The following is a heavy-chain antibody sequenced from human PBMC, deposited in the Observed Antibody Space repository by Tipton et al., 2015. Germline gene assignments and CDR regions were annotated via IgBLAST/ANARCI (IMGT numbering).Heavy chain of an antibody. CDR3: ARDYGGPRGYFDY. Sequence: SLRLSCAASGFTFNTYALAWVRQAPGKGLEWVSLIYGAGRTYYADSVKGRFTISRDNSKNTLYLQMNSLRAEDTAVYFCARDYGGPRGYFDYWGQGTLVTVSS. CDR2: IYGAGRT. V-gene: IGHV3-53*01. CDR1: GFTFNTYA. J-gene: IGHJ4*02. D-gene: IGHD4-23*01.